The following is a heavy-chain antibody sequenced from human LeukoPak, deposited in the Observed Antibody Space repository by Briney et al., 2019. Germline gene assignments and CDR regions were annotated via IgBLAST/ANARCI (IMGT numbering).Heavy chain of an antibody. CDR2: IYHSGST. CDR1: GGSISSGGYY. J-gene: IGHJ5*02. V-gene: IGHV4-30-2*01. CDR3: ARSFSEKFYES. Sequence: SQTLSLTCTVSGGSISSGGYYWSWIRQPPGKGLEWIGYIYHSGSTYYNPSLKSRVTISVDRSKNQFSLKLSSVTAADTAVYYCARSFSEKFYESWGQGTLVTVSS. D-gene: IGHD2/OR15-2a*01.